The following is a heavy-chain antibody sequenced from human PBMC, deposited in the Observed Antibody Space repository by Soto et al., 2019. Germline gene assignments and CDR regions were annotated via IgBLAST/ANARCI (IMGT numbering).Heavy chain of an antibody. J-gene: IGHJ4*02. CDR2: IYYSGST. V-gene: IGHV4-59*11. D-gene: IGHD7-27*01. CDR1: GGSINNHY. Sequence: QVQLQESGPGLVKPSKTLSLTCTVSGGSINNHYWSWIRQPPGQGLEWIGYIYYSGSTNYNPSLKSRVTMSVDTSKNQFSLKLSSLTAADTAIYYCARANWFFDYWGQGTLVTVSS. CDR3: ARANWFFDY.